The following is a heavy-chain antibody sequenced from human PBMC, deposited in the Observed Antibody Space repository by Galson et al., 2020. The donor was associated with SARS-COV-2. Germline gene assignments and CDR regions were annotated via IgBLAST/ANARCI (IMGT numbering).Heavy chain of an antibody. CDR3: ARPRNEEVLIAFGLDV. J-gene: IGHJ6*02. CDR2: ISSSGDYI. D-gene: IGHD3-22*01. CDR1: GFTFINYT. Sequence: GESLKISCAASGFTFINYTMNWVRQAPGKGLEWVSSISSSGDYIYYADSVKGRFTISRDNAKNSVYLQMNSLRAEDTAVYYCARPRNEEVLIAFGLDVWGQGTTVIV. V-gene: IGHV3-21*01.